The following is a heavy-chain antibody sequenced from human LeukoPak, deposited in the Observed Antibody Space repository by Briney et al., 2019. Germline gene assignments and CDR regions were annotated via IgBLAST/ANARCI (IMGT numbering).Heavy chain of an antibody. Sequence: GGSLRLSCAASRFTFSSYAMSWVRQAPGKGLEWVSAISGSGGSTYYADSVKGRFTISRDNSKNTLYLQMNSLRAEDTAVYYCAKDLGGSLKLDYFDYWGQGTLVTVSS. J-gene: IGHJ4*02. CDR3: AKDLGGSLKLDYFDY. CDR1: RFTFSSYA. CDR2: ISGSGGST. V-gene: IGHV3-23*01. D-gene: IGHD1-1*01.